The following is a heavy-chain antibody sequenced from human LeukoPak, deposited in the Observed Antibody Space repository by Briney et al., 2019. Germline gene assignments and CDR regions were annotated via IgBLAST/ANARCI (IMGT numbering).Heavy chain of an antibody. D-gene: IGHD3-9*01. Sequence: SETLSLTCTVSGGSISSASYHWGWIRQPPGRGLEWIGSIYYNGSTYYNPSLKSRVTISIDTSKNQFSLKLSSVTAADTAVYYCARTDILTGSGRDWGQGTLVTVSS. CDR3: ARTDILTGSGRD. V-gene: IGHV4-39*07. J-gene: IGHJ4*02. CDR2: IYYNGST. CDR1: GGSISSASYH.